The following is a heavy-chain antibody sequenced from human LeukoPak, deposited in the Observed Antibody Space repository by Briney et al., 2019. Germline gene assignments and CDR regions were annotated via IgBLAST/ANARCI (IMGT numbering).Heavy chain of an antibody. D-gene: IGHD6-19*01. CDR2: IFGSGGSA. CDR1: GFTLSSYP. V-gene: IGHV3-23*01. CDR3: GKTTTGYSSGRNPAWPVDY. Sequence: GGSLRLSYTASGFTLSSYPMYWVRHAPGKALEYVSGIFGSGGSAHYADSVKGRLTISRDNSQNTVYLQMNSLRAEDTAVYYCGKTTTGYSSGRNPAWPVDYWGQGTLVTVSS. J-gene: IGHJ4*02.